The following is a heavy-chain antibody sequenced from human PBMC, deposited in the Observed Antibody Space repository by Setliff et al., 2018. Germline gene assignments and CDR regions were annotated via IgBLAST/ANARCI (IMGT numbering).Heavy chain of an antibody. J-gene: IGHJ4*02. CDR1: GFGFSDAW. V-gene: IGHV3-15*01. CDR3: VNHNPARRSPAGTALDS. D-gene: IGHD6-19*01. Sequence: GGSLRLSCVGSGFGFSDAWMTWVRQAPGKGLEWVGHIKSKAYGGTADYATAVKGRFSISRDDSKDTVFLQMNSLKTEDTARYYCVNHNPARRSPAGTALDSWGQGTLVTVSS. CDR2: IKSKAYGGTA.